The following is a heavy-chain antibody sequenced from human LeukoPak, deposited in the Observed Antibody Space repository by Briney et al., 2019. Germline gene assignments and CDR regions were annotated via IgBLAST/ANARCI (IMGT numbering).Heavy chain of an antibody. CDR3: AKDGPRDIVVVPAADPYYFDY. CDR2: ISGSGGST. Sequence: GGSLRLSCAASGFTFSSYAMSWVRQAPGKGLEWVSAISGSGGSTYYADSVKGRFTISRDNSKNTLYLQMNSLRAEDTAVYYCAKDGPRDIVVVPAADPYYFDYWGQGTLVTLSS. CDR1: GFTFSSYA. D-gene: IGHD2-2*01. V-gene: IGHV3-23*01. J-gene: IGHJ4*02.